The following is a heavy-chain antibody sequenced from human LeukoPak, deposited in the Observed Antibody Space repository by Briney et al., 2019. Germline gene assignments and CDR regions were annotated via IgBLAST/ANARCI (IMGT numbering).Heavy chain of an antibody. V-gene: IGHV1-2*02. CDR1: GYTFTGYY. Sequence: ASVKVSCKPSGYTFTGYYMHWVRQAPGQGLEWMGWINPNSGGTNYAQKFQGRVTMTRDTSISTAYMELSRLRSDDTAVYYCPRGEVVPAAIGAYWGQGTLVTVS. D-gene: IGHD2-2*01. J-gene: IGHJ4*02. CDR2: INPNSGGT. CDR3: PRGEVVPAAIGAY.